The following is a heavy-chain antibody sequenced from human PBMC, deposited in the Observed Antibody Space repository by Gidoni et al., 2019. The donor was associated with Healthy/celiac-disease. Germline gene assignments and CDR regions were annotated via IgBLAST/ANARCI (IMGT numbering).Heavy chain of an antibody. CDR3: ARGGSGWSYYYYGMDV. CDR2: TRNKANSYIT. D-gene: IGHD6-19*01. CDR1: GFTFSDHY. V-gene: IGHV3-72*01. Sequence: EVHLVESGGGLVQPGGSLRLSCAVSGFTFSDHYMDWVRQAPGKGLEWVGRTRNKANSYITEYAASVKGRFTISRDDSKNSLYLQMNSLKSEDTAVYYCARGGSGWSYYYYGMDVWGQGTTVTVSS. J-gene: IGHJ6*02.